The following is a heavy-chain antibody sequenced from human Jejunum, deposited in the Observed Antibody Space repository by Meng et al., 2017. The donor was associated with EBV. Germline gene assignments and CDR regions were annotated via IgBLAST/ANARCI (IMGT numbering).Heavy chain of an antibody. CDR3: ARGGSRGHYYFDL. CDR1: RATISNHF. V-gene: IGHV4-4*07. D-gene: IGHD3-22*01. CDR2: ISPSGNI. Sequence: SGPGRLARPAPLSLPCPVSRATISNHFWGWIRQPPGKRLEWIGRISPSGNIYYIPSLKSRVTMSLDTSNNQFFLKLTSVTAADTALYYCARGGSRGHYYFDLWGQGILVTVSS. J-gene: IGHJ4*02.